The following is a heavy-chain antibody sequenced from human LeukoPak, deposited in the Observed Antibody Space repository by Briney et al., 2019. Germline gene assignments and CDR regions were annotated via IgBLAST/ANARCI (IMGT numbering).Heavy chain of an antibody. CDR3: ARSFCTSVSCPKGHYYYVMDV. V-gene: IGHV3-21*01. CDR1: AFTFSSYT. J-gene: IGHJ6*02. D-gene: IGHD2-8*02. CDR2: ISSSSSYI. Sequence: GGSLRLSCAASAFTFSSYTMNWVRQAPGKGLEWVPSISSSSSYIFYADSVKGRFTISRDNAKNSLYLQVNSLRAEDTAVYYCARSFCTSVSCPKGHYYYVMDVWGQGTTVTVSS.